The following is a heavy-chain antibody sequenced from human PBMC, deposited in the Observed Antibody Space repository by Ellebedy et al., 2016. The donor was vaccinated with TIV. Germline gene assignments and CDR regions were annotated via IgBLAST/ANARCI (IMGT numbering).Heavy chain of an antibody. J-gene: IGHJ3*02. CDR3: GREGHTSGRCGAYDT. Sequence: PGGSLRLSCVVSGSSLKNHIITWVRQAPGKGLEWVSVISGIDGSTYYSDSVKGRFTISSDTSKNTVFLQLNSMRDEDTAQYFSGREGHTSGRCGAYDTWGQGTMVTVAS. CDR2: ISGIDGST. CDR1: GSSLKNHI. D-gene: IGHD6-19*01. V-gene: IGHV3-23*01.